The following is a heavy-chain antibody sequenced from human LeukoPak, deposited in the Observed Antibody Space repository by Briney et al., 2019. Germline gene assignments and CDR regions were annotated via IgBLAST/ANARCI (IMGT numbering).Heavy chain of an antibody. CDR3: AGKNCSGGSCYSGAFRARSGYYMDV. D-gene: IGHD2-15*01. V-gene: IGHV1-69*05. Sequence: RASVKVSCKGSGGTFISYAISWVRQAPGQGSEWMGRIIPIFGTANYAQKFQGRVPITTDESTTTAYMELSILRSEDTAVYYCAGKNCSGGSCYSGAFRARSGYYMDVWGKGSTVTVSS. CDR2: IIPIFGTA. J-gene: IGHJ6*03. CDR1: GGTFISYA.